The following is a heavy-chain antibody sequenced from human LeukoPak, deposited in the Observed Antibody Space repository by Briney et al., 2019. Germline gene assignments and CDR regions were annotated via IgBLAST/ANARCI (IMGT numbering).Heavy chain of an antibody. Sequence: GGSLRLSCAASGFTFSSYGMHWVRQAPGKGLEWVAVISYDGSNKYYADSVKGRFTISRDNSKNTLYLQMNSLRAEDTAVYYCARESYGSGSYYYFDYWGQGTLVTVSS. J-gene: IGHJ4*02. CDR2: ISYDGSNK. D-gene: IGHD3-10*01. CDR1: GFTFSSYG. CDR3: ARESYGSGSYYYFDY. V-gene: IGHV3-30*19.